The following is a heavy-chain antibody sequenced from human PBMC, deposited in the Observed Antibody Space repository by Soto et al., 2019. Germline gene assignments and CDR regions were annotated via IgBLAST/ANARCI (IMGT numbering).Heavy chain of an antibody. Sequence: EVQLLESGGGLVQPGGSLRLSCAASGFTFSSYAMTWVRQAPGKGLEWVSVIIDSDNATYYADSVKGRFTISRDNSKNTLYLQFNSLRAEDPAVYYCAKGVSSSAWSASDNWGQGTLVTVSS. D-gene: IGHD6-19*01. CDR1: GFTFSSYA. J-gene: IGHJ4*02. CDR3: AKGVSSSAWSASDN. V-gene: IGHV3-23*01. CDR2: IIDSDNAT.